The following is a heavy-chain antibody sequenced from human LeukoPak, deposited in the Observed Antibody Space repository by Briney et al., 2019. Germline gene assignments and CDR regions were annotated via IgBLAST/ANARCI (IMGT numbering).Heavy chain of an antibody. CDR2: INHSGST. CDR1: GGSFSGYY. J-gene: IGHJ4*02. Sequence: SETLSLTCAVYGGSFSGYYWSWIRQPPGKGLEWIGEINHSGSTNYNPSLKSRVTISVDTSKNQFSLKLSSVTAADAAVYYCARGSSGYGSFDYWGQGTLVTVSS. CDR3: ARGSSGYGSFDY. V-gene: IGHV4-34*01. D-gene: IGHD4-17*01.